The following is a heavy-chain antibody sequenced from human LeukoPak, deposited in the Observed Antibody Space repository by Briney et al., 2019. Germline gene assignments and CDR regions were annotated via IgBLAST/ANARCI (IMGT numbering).Heavy chain of an antibody. CDR1: GFTFSSYS. J-gene: IGHJ2*01. D-gene: IGHD6-13*01. V-gene: IGHV3-21*01. CDR3: ARAGYSSTWYSRYFDL. Sequence: GGSLRLSCAASGFTFSSYSMNWVRQAPGKGLEWVSSISSSSSYIYYADSVKGRFTISRDNAKNSLYLQMNSLRAEDTAVYYCARAGYSSTWYSRYFDLWGRGTLVTVSS. CDR2: ISSSSSYI.